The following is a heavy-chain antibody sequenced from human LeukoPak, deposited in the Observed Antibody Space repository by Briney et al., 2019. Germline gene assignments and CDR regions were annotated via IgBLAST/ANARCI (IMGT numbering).Heavy chain of an antibody. J-gene: IGHJ4*02. CDR2: INPNSGGT. Sequence: ASVKVPCKASGYTFTGYYMHWVRQAPGQGLEWMGWINPNSGGTNYAQKFQGRVTMTRDTSNSTAYMELSRLRSDDTAMYYCARSPVGATPLDYWGQGTLVTVSS. D-gene: IGHD1-26*01. CDR3: ARSPVGATPLDY. CDR1: GYTFTGYY. V-gene: IGHV1-2*02.